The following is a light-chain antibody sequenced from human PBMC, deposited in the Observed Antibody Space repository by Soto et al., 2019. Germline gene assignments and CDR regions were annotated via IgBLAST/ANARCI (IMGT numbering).Light chain of an antibody. V-gene: IGKV1-27*01. CDR3: QNYTSAPST. CDR2: AAS. CDR1: QGISNY. J-gene: IGKJ2*01. Sequence: DIQMTQSPSSLSASVGDRVTITCRASQGISNYLAWYQQKPGKVPTLLIYAASTLQSAVPSRFSGSGSGTDFTLTISSLQPEDVASYYCQNYTSAPSTFGQGTKLEIK.